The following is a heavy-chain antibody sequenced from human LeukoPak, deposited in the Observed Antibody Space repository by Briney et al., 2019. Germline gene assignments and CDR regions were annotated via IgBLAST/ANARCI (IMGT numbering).Heavy chain of an antibody. J-gene: IGHJ4*02. CDR3: ARDLMGIAYRGAFYY. Sequence: GGSLRLSCAASGFTFSSYAMHWVRQAPGKGLEWVAVISYDGSNKYYADSVEGRFTISRDNSKNTLYLQMNSLRAEDTAVYYCARDLMGIAYRGAFYYWGQGTLVTVSS. V-gene: IGHV3-30*04. D-gene: IGHD6-13*01. CDR1: GFTFSSYA. CDR2: ISYDGSNK.